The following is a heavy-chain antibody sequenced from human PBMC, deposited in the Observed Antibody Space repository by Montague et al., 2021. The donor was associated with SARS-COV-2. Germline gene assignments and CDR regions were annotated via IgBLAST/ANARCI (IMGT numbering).Heavy chain of an antibody. J-gene: IGHJ4*02. D-gene: IGHD3-22*01. Sequence: SLSLSCAASGFTFGTYAMSWVRQAPGQGLVWVSAIGGSGVGSYYSDSVKGRFTISRDNSENTLYLRMDSLRVDDTAIYYCAKSVDSGGYNYERGADYWGQGTVVTVSS. CDR1: GFTFGTYA. V-gene: IGHV3-23*01. CDR2: IGGSGVGS. CDR3: AKSVDSGGYNYERGADY.